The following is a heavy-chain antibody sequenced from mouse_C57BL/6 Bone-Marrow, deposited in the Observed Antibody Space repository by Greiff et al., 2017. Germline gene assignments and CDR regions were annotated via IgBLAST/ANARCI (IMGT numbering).Heavy chain of an antibody. D-gene: IGHD4-1*01. CDR3: ARPGSWYFDV. V-gene: IGHV1-53*01. CDR1: GYTFTSYW. Sequence: QVQLQQPGTELVKPGASVKMSCKASGYTFTSYWMHWVKQRPGQGLEWIGNFNPSNGGTNYNEKFKSKATLTVDKSSSTAYMQRSSLTSDDAAVYFSARPGSWYFDVWGTGTTVTVSS. J-gene: IGHJ1*03. CDR2: FNPSNGGT.